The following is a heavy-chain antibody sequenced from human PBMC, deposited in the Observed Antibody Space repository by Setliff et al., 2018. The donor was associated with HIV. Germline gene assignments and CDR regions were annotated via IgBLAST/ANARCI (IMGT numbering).Heavy chain of an antibody. D-gene: IGHD6-13*01. CDR2: IFHSENT. J-gene: IGHJ2*01. V-gene: IGHV4-4*02. CDR1: GGSISSSNW. Sequence: LRRPLSLTCAVSGGSISSSNWWSWVRQPPGKGLEWIGEIFHSENTNYNPSLKSRVTISVDKSKNQFSLKMTSVTAADTAVYYCARVESSSWFYWYFDLWGRGTLVTVSS. CDR3: ARVESSSWFYWYFDL.